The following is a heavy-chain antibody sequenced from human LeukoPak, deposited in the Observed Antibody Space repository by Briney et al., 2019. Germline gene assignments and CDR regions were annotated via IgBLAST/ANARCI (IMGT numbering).Heavy chain of an antibody. CDR2: IYYSWST. D-gene: IGHD3-16*02. J-gene: IGHJ4*02. Sequence: SETLSLTCTVSGGSISSYYWSWIRQPPGKGLEWIGYIYYSWSTNYNPSLKSRVTISVDTSKNQFSLKLSSVTAADTAVYYCARGVGYDYVWGSYRDVSRYYFDYWGQGTLVTVSS. V-gene: IGHV4-59*01. CDR3: ARGVGYDYVWGSYRDVSRYYFDY. CDR1: GGSISSYY.